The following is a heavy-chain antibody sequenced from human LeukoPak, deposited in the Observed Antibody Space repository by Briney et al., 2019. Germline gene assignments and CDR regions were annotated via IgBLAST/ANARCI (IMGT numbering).Heavy chain of an antibody. CDR1: GYIIATYY. CDR2: INPSGGST. Sequence: ASVKVSCKASGYIIATYYIDWVRQAPGQGLEWMGRINPSGGSTSYARQFQDRVTMTSDTSTTTVYMELSSLRSEDTAVYFCARVSRDGYYLFDYWGQGTLVTVSS. V-gene: IGHV1-46*01. D-gene: IGHD5-24*01. J-gene: IGHJ4*02. CDR3: ARVSRDGYYLFDY.